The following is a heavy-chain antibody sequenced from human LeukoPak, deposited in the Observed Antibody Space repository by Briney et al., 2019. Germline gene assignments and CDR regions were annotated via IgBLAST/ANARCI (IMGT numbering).Heavy chain of an antibody. D-gene: IGHD1-26*01. CDR3: ARGHLRVGRNYYYYMDV. V-gene: IGHV1-69*01. Sequence: SVKVSCKASGGTFSSYAISWVRQAPGQGLEWMGGIIPIFGTANYAQKFQGRVTITADESTSTAYMELSSLRSEDTAVYYFARGHLRVGRNYYYYMDVWAKGTTVTVSS. CDR1: GGTFSSYA. CDR2: IIPIFGTA. J-gene: IGHJ6*03.